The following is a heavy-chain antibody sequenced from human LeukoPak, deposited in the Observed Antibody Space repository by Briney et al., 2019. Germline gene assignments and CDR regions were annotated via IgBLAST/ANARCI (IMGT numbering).Heavy chain of an antibody. V-gene: IGHV1-8*01. D-gene: IGHD3-22*01. CDR3: ARGLSYDSSGYYYGWDNYYYYYGMDV. J-gene: IGHJ6*02. CDR1: GYTFTSYD. Sequence: ASVKVSCKASGYTFTSYDINWVRQATGQGLEWMGWMNPNSGNTGYAQKFQGRVTMTRNTSISTAYMELSSLRSEDTAVYYCARGLSYDSSGYYYGWDNYYYYYGMDVWGQGTTVTVSS. CDR2: MNPNSGNT.